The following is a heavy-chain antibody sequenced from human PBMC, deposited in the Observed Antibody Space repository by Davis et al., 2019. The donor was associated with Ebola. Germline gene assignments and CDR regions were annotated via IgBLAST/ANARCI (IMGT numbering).Heavy chain of an antibody. V-gene: IGHV4-39*07. CDR2: INHSGST. Sequence: PSETLSLTCTVSGGSISSGGYYWSWIRQHPGKGLEWIGEINHSGSTNYNPSLKSRVTISVDTSKNQFSLKLSSVTAADTAVYYCARGWDDFWSGYYTRSYYYYYMDVWGKGTTVTVSS. D-gene: IGHD3-3*01. CDR3: ARGWDDFWSGYYTRSYYYYYMDV. CDR1: GGSISSGGYY. J-gene: IGHJ6*03.